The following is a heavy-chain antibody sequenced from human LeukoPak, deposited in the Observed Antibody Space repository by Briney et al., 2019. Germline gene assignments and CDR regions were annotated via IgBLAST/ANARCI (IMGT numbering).Heavy chain of an antibody. Sequence: SETLSLTCTVSGGSISSYYWSWIRQPPGKGLEWIGYIYYSGSTNYNPSLKSRVTISVDTSKNQFSLKLSSVTAADTAVYYCARALSGTFPFDYWGQGTLVTVSS. CDR2: IYYSGST. CDR1: GGSISSYY. CDR3: ARALSGTFPFDY. V-gene: IGHV4-59*12. J-gene: IGHJ4*02. D-gene: IGHD3-3*01.